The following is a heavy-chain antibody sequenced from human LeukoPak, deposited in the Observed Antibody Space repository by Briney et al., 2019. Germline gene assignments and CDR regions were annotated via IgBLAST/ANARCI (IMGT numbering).Heavy chain of an antibody. D-gene: IGHD3-10*01. V-gene: IGHV4-4*07. CDR1: GGSISSYY. CDR2: IYTSGST. CDR3: ARERVYGSGSYYKAYFDY. J-gene: IGHJ4*02. Sequence: SETLSLTCTVSGGSISSYYWSWIRQPAGKGLEWIGRIYTSGSTNYNPSLKSRVTMSVDTSKNQFSLKLSSVTAADTAVYYCARERVYGSGSYYKAYFDYWGQGTLVTVSS.